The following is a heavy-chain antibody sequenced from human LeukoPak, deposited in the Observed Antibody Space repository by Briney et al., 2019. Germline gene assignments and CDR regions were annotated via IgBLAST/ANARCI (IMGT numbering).Heavy chain of an antibody. CDR1: GGTFSSYA. CDR3: ARVGVEWELPDY. CDR2: IIPIFGTA. Sequence: SVKVSCKPSGGTFSSYAISWVRQAPRHGLEWMGRIIPIFGTANNAQKFHGTVTITTDESTSTAYMELSSLRSEDTAVYYCARVGVEWELPDYWGQGTLVTVSS. D-gene: IGHD1-26*01. V-gene: IGHV1-69*05. J-gene: IGHJ4*02.